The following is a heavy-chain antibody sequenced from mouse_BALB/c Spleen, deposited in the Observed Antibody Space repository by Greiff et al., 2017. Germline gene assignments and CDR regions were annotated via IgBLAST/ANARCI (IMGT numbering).Heavy chain of an antibody. CDR3: AITTVVEDY. CDR2: ISYSGST. V-gene: IGHV3-2*02. J-gene: IGHJ3*01. CDR1: GYSITSDYA. D-gene: IGHD1-1*01. Sequence: DVHLVESGPGLVKPSQSLSLTCTVTGYSITSDYAWNWIRQFPGNKLEWMGYISYSGSTSYNPSLKSRISITRDTSKNQFFLQLNSVTTEDTATYYCAITTVVEDYWGQGTLVTVSA.